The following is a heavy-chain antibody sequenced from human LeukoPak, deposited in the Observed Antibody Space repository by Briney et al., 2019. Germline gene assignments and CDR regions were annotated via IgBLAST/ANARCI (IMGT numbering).Heavy chain of an antibody. V-gene: IGHV3-74*01. J-gene: IGHJ4*02. CDR1: VFTFCNYW. Sequence: GGSLRLSCEASVFTFCNYWMNWVRQAPGKGLMWVSQISTDGSQTFYADSVKGRFTISRDNAKNTLFLQMDSLRPEDTAVYYCVRSLRSADFWGQGALVTVSS. CDR3: VRSLRSADF. CDR2: ISTDGSQT.